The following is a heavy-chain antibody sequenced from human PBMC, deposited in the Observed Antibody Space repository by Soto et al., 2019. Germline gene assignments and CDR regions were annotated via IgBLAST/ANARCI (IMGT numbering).Heavy chain of an antibody. CDR1: GYTFTSYY. V-gene: IGHV1-46*01. J-gene: IGHJ4*02. Sequence: GASGKVSGKASGYTFTSYYMHWVRQAPGQGLEWMGIINPSGGSTSYAQKFQGRVTMTRDTSTSTVYMELSSLRSEDTAVYYCASGELAAAASFDYWGQGTLVTVSS. CDR2: INPSGGST. CDR3: ASGELAAAASFDY. D-gene: IGHD6-13*01.